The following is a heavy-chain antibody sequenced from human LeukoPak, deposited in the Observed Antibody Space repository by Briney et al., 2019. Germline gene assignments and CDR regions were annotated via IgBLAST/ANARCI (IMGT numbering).Heavy chain of an antibody. CDR1: GFTFSSYS. CDR2: ISSSRSSTI. V-gene: IGHV3-48*02. CDR3: ARALKYGFDY. D-gene: IGHD2-2*01. J-gene: IGHJ4*02. Sequence: PGGSLRLSCAASGFTFSSYSMNWVRQAPGKGLEWVSYISSSRSSTIYYAGSVKGRFTISRDNAKNSLHLQMNSLRDEDTAVYYCARALKYGFDYWGQGTLVTVSS.